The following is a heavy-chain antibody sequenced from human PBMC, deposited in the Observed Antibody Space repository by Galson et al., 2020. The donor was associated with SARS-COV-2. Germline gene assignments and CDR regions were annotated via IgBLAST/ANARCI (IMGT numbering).Heavy chain of an antibody. J-gene: IGHJ4*02. CDR2: IIPIFGTA. CDR3: ASHGGGNYGDYVTYFDY. Sequence: SVKVSCKASGGTFSSYAISWVRQAPGQGLEWMGGIIPIFGTANYAQKFQGRVTITADESTSTAYMELSSLRSEDTAVYYCASHGGGNYGDYVTYFDYWGQGTLVTVSS. V-gene: IGHV1-69*13. D-gene: IGHD4-17*01. CDR1: GGTFSSYA.